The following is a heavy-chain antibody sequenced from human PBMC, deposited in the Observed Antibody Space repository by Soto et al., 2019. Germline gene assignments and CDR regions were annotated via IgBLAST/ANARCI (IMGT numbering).Heavy chain of an antibody. D-gene: IGHD3-10*01. Sequence: TLSLTCTVSGGSVSSGSYYWSWIRQPPGKGLEWIGYIYYSGSTNYNPSLKSRVTISVDTSKNQFSLKLSSVTAADTAVYYCARGVLLWFGDEWNWFDPWGQGTLVTVSS. V-gene: IGHV4-61*01. CDR1: GGSVSSGSYY. CDR2: IYYSGST. CDR3: ARGVLLWFGDEWNWFDP. J-gene: IGHJ5*02.